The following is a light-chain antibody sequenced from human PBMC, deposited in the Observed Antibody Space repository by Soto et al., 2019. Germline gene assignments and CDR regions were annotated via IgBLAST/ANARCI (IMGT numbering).Light chain of an antibody. CDR3: QSADSSGTHVV. CDR2: KDS. Sequence: YELTQPPSVSVSPGQTARITCSEDALPKQYAYWYQQKPGQAPVLVIYKDSERPSGIPERFSGSSSGTTVTLTISGVQAEDEADYYCQSADSSGTHVVFGGGTKLTVL. CDR1: ALPKQY. J-gene: IGLJ2*01. V-gene: IGLV3-25*03.